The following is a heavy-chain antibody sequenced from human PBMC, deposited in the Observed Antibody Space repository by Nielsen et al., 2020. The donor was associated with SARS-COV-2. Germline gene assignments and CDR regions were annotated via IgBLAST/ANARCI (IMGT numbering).Heavy chain of an antibody. CDR3: ANTYYDILTGPVFDY. CDR2: IRWNSVDI. V-gene: IGHV3-9*01. CDR1: GFPFDNYA. J-gene: IGHJ4*02. Sequence: SLKISCAASGFPFDNYAMHWVRPVPGKGLELVSDIRWNSVDIGYADSVKGRFTISRDNAKNSLYLQMNSLRAEDTALYYCANTYYDILTGPVFDYWGQGTLVTVSS. D-gene: IGHD3-9*01.